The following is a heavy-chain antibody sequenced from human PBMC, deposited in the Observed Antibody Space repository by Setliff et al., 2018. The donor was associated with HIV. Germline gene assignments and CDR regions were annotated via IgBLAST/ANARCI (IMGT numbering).Heavy chain of an antibody. D-gene: IGHD3-10*01. CDR1: GDSITRGGYY. J-gene: IGHJ3*02. V-gene: IGHV4-31*11. CDR2: IYYSGRI. Sequence: PSETLSLTCAVSGDSITRGGYYWSWIRQFAGKGLEWIADIYYSGRINYNPSLKSRLTVSIDSSKNQFSLKLSSVTAADTAVYFCARTLWFEESASYDAFDIWGQGTMVTVSS. CDR3: ARTLWFEESASYDAFDI.